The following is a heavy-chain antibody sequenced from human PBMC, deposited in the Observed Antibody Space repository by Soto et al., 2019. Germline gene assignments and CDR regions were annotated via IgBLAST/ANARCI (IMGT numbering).Heavy chain of an antibody. J-gene: IGHJ4*02. V-gene: IGHV4-39*07. CDR1: GGSISSSSYY. CDR2: IYYSGST. CDR3: ARDGGIAARWADY. Sequence: SETLSLTCTVSGGSISSSSYYWGWIRQPPGKGLEWIGSIYYSGSTYYNPSLKSRVTISVDTSKNQFSLKLSSVTAADTAVYYCARDGGIAARWADYWGQGTLVTVSS. D-gene: IGHD6-6*01.